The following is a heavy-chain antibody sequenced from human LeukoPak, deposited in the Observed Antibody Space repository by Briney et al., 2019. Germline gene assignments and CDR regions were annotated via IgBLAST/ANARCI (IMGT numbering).Heavy chain of an antibody. Sequence: GGSLRLSCTASVFRFSDFWMHWVRQAPGKGLEGVSRIRGDWHDTTYADSVKGRFTISRDNAQNTLYLQMNSLRVEDTAVYYCASDRVLGSGSLDNWGQGTLVTVSS. CDR1: VFRFSDFW. CDR3: ASDRVLGSGSLDN. J-gene: IGHJ4*02. CDR2: IRGDWHDT. D-gene: IGHD3-10*01. V-gene: IGHV3-74*01.